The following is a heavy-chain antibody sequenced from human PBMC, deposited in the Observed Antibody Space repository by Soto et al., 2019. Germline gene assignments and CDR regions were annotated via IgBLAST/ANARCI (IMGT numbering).Heavy chain of an antibody. V-gene: IGHV1-18*01. D-gene: IGHD3-22*01. J-gene: IGHJ6*02. Sequence: QVQLVQSGAEVKKPGASVKVSCKASGYTFTSYGISWVRQAPGQGLEWMGWISAYNGNTNYAQKLQGRVTMTTDTXXSXAXXELRSLRSDDTAVYYCARDRYDSSGYYYYYYGMDVWGQGTTVTVSS. CDR2: ISAYNGNT. CDR1: GYTFTSYG. CDR3: ARDRYDSSGYYYYYYGMDV.